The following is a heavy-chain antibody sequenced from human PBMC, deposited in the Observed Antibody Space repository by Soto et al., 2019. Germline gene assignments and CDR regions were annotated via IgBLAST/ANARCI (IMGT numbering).Heavy chain of an antibody. CDR2: ISYDGSNK. CDR1: GFTFSSYG. Sequence: QVQLVESGGGVVQPGRSLRLSCAASGFTFSSYGMHWVRQAPGMGLEWVAVISYDGSNKYYADSVKGRFTISRDNSKNTLYLQMNSLRAEDTAVYYCAKDRRPNYYYGMDVWGQGTTVTVSS. CDR3: AKDRRPNYYYGMDV. J-gene: IGHJ6*02. D-gene: IGHD6-25*01. V-gene: IGHV3-30*18.